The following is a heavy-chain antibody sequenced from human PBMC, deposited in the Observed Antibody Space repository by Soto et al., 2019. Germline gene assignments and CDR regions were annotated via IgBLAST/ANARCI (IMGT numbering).Heavy chain of an antibody. D-gene: IGHD4-17*01. V-gene: IGHV3-73*02. Sequence: EVQLVESGGGLVQPGGSLKLSCAASGFTFSASAIHWVRQASGKGLEWVGLIRNKAHSYETIHAASVKGRFTISRDASENTAYPQMNSLNTEHTVVYYCTRASCDYNVSVGLDVWGQGDPVTVS. CDR3: TRASCDYNVSVGLDV. J-gene: IGHJ6*02. CDR1: GFTFSASA. CDR2: IRNKAHSYET.